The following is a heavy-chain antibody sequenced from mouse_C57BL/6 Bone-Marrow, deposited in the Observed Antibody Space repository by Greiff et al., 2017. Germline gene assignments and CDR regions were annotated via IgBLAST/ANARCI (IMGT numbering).Heavy chain of an antibody. CDR3: ARWVVTTWGPFDY. CDR2: IYPGSGST. CDR1: GYTFTSYW. D-gene: IGHD2-2*01. V-gene: IGHV1-55*01. Sequence: QVQLQQPGAELVKPGASVKMSCKASGYTFTSYWITWVKQRPGQGLEWIGDIYPGSGSTNYNEKFKSKATLTVDTSSSTAYMQLSSLTSEDSAVYDFARWVVTTWGPFDYWGQGTTLTVSS. J-gene: IGHJ2*01.